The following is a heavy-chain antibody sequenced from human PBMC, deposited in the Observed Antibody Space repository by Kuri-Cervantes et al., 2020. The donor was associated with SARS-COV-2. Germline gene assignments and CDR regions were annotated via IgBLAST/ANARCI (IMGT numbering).Heavy chain of an antibody. J-gene: IGHJ4*02. CDR2: IYYSGST. V-gene: IGHV4-59*11. Sequence: GSLRLSCTVSGGSISSHYWSWIRQPPGKGLEWIGYIYYSGSTNYNPSLKSRVTISVDTSKNQFSLKLSSVTAADTAVYHCARWGEYYDFWSGYYTSYYFDYWGQGTLVTVSS. D-gene: IGHD3-3*01. CDR3: ARWGEYYDFWSGYYTSYYFDY. CDR1: GGSISSHY.